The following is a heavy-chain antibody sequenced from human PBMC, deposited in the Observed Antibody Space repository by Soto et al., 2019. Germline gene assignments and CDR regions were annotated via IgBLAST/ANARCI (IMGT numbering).Heavy chain of an antibody. CDR3: ARAITIFGVPESSGMHV. Sequence: QVQLVQSGAEVKKPGSSVKVSCKASGGTFSSYAFSWVRQTPGQGLEWMGGIIPIFGTANYAQKFQGRVTITADESTSTAYMELSSLRSEDTAVYYCARAITIFGVPESSGMHVWGQGTTVTVSS. CDR1: GGTFSSYA. V-gene: IGHV1-69*01. D-gene: IGHD3-3*01. CDR2: IIPIFGTA. J-gene: IGHJ6*02.